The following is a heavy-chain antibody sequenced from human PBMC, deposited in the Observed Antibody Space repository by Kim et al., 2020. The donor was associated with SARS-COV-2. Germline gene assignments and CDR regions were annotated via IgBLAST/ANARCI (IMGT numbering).Heavy chain of an antibody. CDR2: INRSGST. CDR1: GGSFSGYY. V-gene: IGHV4-34*01. Sequence: SETLSLSCAAYGGSFSGYYWRWIRQPPGKGLEWIGEINRSGSTNYNPALKSRVTILVDTTKNQFSLMLRSMPAADTAVYYYARGEDIAMGTGYWGQGTLV. D-gene: IGHD2-15*01. CDR3: ARGEDIAMGTGY. J-gene: IGHJ4*02.